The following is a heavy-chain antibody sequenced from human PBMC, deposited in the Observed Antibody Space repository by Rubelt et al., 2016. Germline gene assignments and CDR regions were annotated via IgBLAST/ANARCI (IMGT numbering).Heavy chain of an antibody. Sequence: QVQLQESGPGLVKPSETLSLTCIVFGGPISSYYWSWTRQSPGKGLEWIGEIHHSGATNYNPSLKSRVTMSGDTTKNQFSPKLTLLTAADTAVYFWSRGNRVSMMVTIISDWFDPWGQGTPVTVS. V-gene: IGHV4-59*12. J-gene: IGHJ5*02. CDR1: GGPISSYY. CDR3: SRGNRVSMMVTIISDWFDP. CDR2: IHHSGAT. D-gene: IGHD3-22*01.